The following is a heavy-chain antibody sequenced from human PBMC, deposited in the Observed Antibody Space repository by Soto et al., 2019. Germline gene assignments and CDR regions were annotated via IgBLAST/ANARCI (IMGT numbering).Heavy chain of an antibody. D-gene: IGHD6-19*01. J-gene: IGHJ4*02. CDR1: GGSISSDY. V-gene: IGHV4-59*01. CDR2: IYYSGST. CDR3: ARAGGLRAVADDF. Sequence: SETLSLTCTVSGGSISSDYWSWIRQPPGKGLEWIGYIYYSGSTSYNPSLKSRVTISVDTSKNQFSLKLSSVTAADTAVYYCARAGGLRAVADDFWGQGALVTGSS.